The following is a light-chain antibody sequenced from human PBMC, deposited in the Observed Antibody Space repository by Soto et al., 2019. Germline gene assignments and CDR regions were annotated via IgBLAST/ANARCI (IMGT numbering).Light chain of an antibody. CDR2: DGS. Sequence: DIQMTQSPSILSASVGDRVTITCRASQSIGSWLAWYQQKPGQAPRLLISDGSNRASGIPARFVGSGSGTDFTLTITGLQPEDFAVYFCQQRDDLYTFGQGTKLQIK. V-gene: IGKV1-5*01. CDR1: QSIGSW. J-gene: IGKJ2*01. CDR3: QQRDDLYT.